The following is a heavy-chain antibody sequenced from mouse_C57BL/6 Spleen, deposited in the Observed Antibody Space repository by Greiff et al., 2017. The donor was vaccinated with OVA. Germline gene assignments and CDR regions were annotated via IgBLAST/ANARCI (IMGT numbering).Heavy chain of an antibody. D-gene: IGHD3-2*02. Sequence: VQLQQPGAELVMPGASVKLSCKASGYTFTSYWMHWVKQRPGQGLEWIVEIDPSDSYTNYNQKFKGKSTLTVDKSSSTAYMQLSSLTSEDSAVYYCARAQDAPGFAYWGQGTLVTVSA. CDR3: ARAQDAPGFAY. CDR2: IDPSDSYT. CDR1: GYTFTSYW. V-gene: IGHV1-69*01. J-gene: IGHJ3*01.